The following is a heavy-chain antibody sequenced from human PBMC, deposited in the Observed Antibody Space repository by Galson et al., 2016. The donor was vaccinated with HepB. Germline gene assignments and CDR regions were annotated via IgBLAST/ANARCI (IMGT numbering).Heavy chain of an antibody. Sequence: GSISSGGYYWTWVRQRPGKGLEWIGYIYYSGMTYYNPSLESRIVIFAETYKSQFSLKLSSVTAADTAFYYCARGGPDFGDFQWGQGTLITVSS. J-gene: IGHJ4*02. V-gene: IGHV4-31*02. CDR3: ARGGPDFGDFQ. CDR2: IYYSGMT. D-gene: IGHD4-17*01. CDR1: GSISSGGYY.